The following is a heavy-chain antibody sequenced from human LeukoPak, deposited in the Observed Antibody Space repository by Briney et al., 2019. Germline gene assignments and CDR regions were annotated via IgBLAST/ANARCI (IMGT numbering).Heavy chain of an antibody. CDR3: ARSGGCSSTSCSPNFDY. CDR2: ISSSSSYI. J-gene: IGHJ4*02. CDR1: GFTFSSYS. Sequence: GGSLRLSCAASGFTFSSYSMNWVRQAPGKGLEWVSSISSSSSYIYYADSVKGRFTISRDSAKNSLYLQMNSLRAEDTAVYYCARSGGCSSTSCSPNFDYWGQGTLVTVSS. D-gene: IGHD2-2*01. V-gene: IGHV3-21*01.